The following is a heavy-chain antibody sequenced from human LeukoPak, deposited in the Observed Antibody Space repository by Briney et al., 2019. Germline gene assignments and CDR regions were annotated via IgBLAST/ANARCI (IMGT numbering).Heavy chain of an antibody. V-gene: IGHV1-2*02. CDR2: INPNSGGT. D-gene: IGHD3-22*01. CDR1: GYTFTGYY. J-gene: IGHJ3*02. Sequence: ASVKVPCKASGYTFTGYYMHWVRQAPGQGLEWMGWINPNSGGTNYAQKFQGRVTMTRDTSISTAYMELSRLRSDDTAVYYCARDYYDSSGYYYQGLNAFDIWGQGTMVTVSS. CDR3: ARDYYDSSGYYYQGLNAFDI.